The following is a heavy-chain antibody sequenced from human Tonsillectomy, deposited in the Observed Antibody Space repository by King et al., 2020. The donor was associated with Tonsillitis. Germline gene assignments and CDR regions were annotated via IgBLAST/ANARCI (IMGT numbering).Heavy chain of an antibody. CDR2: IYWDGDE. D-gene: IGHD3-10*01. Sequence: TLKESGPTLVKPTQTLTLTCTFSGFSLRTVGMGMGWIRQPPGKALEWLAFIYWDGDEHYSPSLQSRLTITRDTSKNQVVLTMTNMDPVDTATYFCARSFTHRGAWREDWGRGTLVTVSS. CDR3: ARSFTHRGAWRED. J-gene: IGHJ4*02. V-gene: IGHV2-5*02. CDR1: GFSLRTVGMG.